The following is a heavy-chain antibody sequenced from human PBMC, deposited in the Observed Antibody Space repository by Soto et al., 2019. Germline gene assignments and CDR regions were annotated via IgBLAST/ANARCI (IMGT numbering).Heavy chain of an antibody. D-gene: IGHD6-6*01. Sequence: SVKVSCKASGYTFNAYYIHWVRQAPGQGLEWVGRINPKSGDTTYTQKFEGRVTMTRDTSISTAYLELTALRSDATAIYYCARAPRPLYNFDYWGQGTLVTVSS. V-gene: IGHV1-2*02. J-gene: IGHJ4*02. CDR3: ARAPRPLYNFDY. CDR2: INPKSGDT. CDR1: GYTFNAYY.